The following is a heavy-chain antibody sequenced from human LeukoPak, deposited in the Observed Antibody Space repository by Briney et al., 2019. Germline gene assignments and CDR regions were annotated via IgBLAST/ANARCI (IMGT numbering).Heavy chain of an antibody. J-gene: IGHJ4*02. Sequence: SETLSLTCAVYGGSFSGYHWSWIRQPPGKGLEWIGEINHSGSTNYNPSLKSRVTISVDTSKNQFSLRLSSVTAADTAVYYCARDSQGFDYWGQGTLVTVSS. V-gene: IGHV4-34*01. CDR3: ARDSQGFDY. CDR1: GGSFSGYH. CDR2: INHSGST.